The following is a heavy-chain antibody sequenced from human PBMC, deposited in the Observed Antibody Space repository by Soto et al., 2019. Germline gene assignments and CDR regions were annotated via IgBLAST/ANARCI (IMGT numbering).Heavy chain of an antibody. CDR1: GFIFSKYG. CDR3: AKDLGSGKPYYYYAMDV. CDR2: ISYDGSNK. V-gene: IGHV3-30*18. J-gene: IGHJ6*02. Sequence: VQLVESGGGVVQPGRSLRLSCAASGFIFSKYGMHLVRQAPGKGLEWVAVISYDGSNKYYAESVKGRFIISRDKSENTLYLHMNSLRAADTALYYCAKDLGSGKPYYYYAMDVWGQGTTVTVSS. D-gene: IGHD3-10*01.